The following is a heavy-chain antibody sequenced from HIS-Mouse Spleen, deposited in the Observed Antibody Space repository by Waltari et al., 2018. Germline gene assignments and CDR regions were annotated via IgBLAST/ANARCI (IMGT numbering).Heavy chain of an antibody. D-gene: IGHD6-13*01. V-gene: IGHV4-39*07. Sequence: QLQLQESGPGLVKPSETLSLTCTVAGGSISSSSYYWGRIRQPPGTGLEWIGSIYYSGEPYSTPTLKSRVTISGDTAKNQFSLKMGSVTAADTAVYYCARAIPYSSSWYDWYFDLWGRGTLVTVSS. J-gene: IGHJ2*01. CDR3: ARAIPYSSSWYDWYFDL. CDR1: GGSISSSSYY. CDR2: IYYSGEP.